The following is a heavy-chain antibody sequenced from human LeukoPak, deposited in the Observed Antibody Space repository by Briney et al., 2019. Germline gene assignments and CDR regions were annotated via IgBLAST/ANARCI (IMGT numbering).Heavy chain of an antibody. D-gene: IGHD3-16*01. CDR2: LSVGGGDT. CDR1: GVTLSSYS. Sequence: GGSLRLSCAASGVTLSSYSMSWVRQAPGKGLEWVAALSVGGGDTYYADSVKGRFTISRDISKSTLYLQMNGLRAEDTATYYCARDYTEGITWYYYFDYWGQGTLVSVSS. CDR3: ARDYTEGITWYYYFDY. J-gene: IGHJ4*02. V-gene: IGHV3-23*01.